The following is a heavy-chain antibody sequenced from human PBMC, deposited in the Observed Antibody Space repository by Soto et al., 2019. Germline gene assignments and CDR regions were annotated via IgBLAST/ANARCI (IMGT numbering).Heavy chain of an antibody. J-gene: IGHJ4*02. CDR3: AREMYSSSSFDS. CDR2: IYYSGST. CDR1: GGSISSSSYY. Sequence: SETLSLTCTVSGGSISSSSYYWGWIRQPPGKGLEWIGSIYYSGSTYYNPSLKSRVTISVDTSKNQISLKLSSVTAADLVVYYCAREMYSSSSFDSWGQGTLVTVSS. D-gene: IGHD6-6*01. V-gene: IGHV4-39*01.